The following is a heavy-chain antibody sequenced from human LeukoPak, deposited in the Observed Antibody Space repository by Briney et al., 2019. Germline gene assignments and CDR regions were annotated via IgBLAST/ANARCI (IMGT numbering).Heavy chain of an antibody. D-gene: IGHD3-10*01. J-gene: IGHJ3*02. CDR3: ARSDGYGLVGI. CDR2: FEYGGST. Sequence: SETLSLTCTVSGGSISSSSYYWGWIRQAPGKGLEWIGSFEYGGSTYYNPSLKSRVIIIIDTPKNHFSLTLSSVTAADTAVYYCARSDGYGLVGIWGQGTMVTVSS. V-gene: IGHV4-39*07. CDR1: GGSISSSSYY.